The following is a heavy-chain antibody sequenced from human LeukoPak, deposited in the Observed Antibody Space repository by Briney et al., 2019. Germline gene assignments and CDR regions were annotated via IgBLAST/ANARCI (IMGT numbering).Heavy chain of an antibody. Sequence: SVKVSCKASGFTFTSSAVQWVRQARGQRLEWIGWIVVGSGNTNYAQKFQERVTITRDMSTSTAYMELSSLRSEDTAVYYCAAVSSIVVVLHASDIWGQGTMVTVSS. CDR2: IVVGSGNT. CDR3: AAVSSIVVVLHASDI. D-gene: IGHD3-22*01. J-gene: IGHJ3*02. V-gene: IGHV1-58*01. CDR1: GFTFTSSA.